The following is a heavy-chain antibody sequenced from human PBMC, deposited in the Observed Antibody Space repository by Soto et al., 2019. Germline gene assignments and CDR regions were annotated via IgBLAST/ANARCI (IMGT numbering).Heavy chain of an antibody. V-gene: IGHV3-7*01. CDR3: ARDTGATVAGTFDF. D-gene: IGHD6-19*01. CDR2: IKQDGSET. Sequence: QLVQSGGGLVQPGGSLRLSCAASGFLFDNFWMTWVRQAPGTGLEWVANIKQDGSETYYVDSVKGRFTISRDNSRDSLYLQMNSLRAEDTAMYYCARDTGATVAGTFDFWGQGTLVTVSS. CDR1: GFLFDNFW. J-gene: IGHJ4*02.